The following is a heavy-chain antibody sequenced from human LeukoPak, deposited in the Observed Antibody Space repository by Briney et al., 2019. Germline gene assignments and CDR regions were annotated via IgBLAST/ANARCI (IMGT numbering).Heavy chain of an antibody. CDR2: IKSKTDGGTT. V-gene: IGHV3-15*01. CDR1: GFTFSNAW. CDR3: TTDSPPNCGGDCPENY. J-gene: IGHJ4*02. D-gene: IGHD2-21*02. Sequence: GGSLRFSCAASGFTFSNAWMSWVRQAPGKGLEWVGRIKSKTDGGTTDYAAPVKGRFTISRDDSKNTLYLQMNSLKTEDTAVYYCTTDSPPNCGGDCPENYWGQGTLVTVSS.